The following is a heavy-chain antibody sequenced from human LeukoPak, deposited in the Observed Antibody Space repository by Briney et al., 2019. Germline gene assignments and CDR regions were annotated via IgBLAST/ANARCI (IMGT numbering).Heavy chain of an antibody. J-gene: IGHJ3*02. D-gene: IGHD5-24*01. V-gene: IGHV3-9*01. CDR3: AKGYTEMATTPFDAFDI. Sequence: GGSLRLSCAASGFTFDDYAMHWVRQAPGKGLEWVSGISWSSGSIGYADSVKGRFTISRDNAKNSLYLQMNSLRAEDTALYYCAKGYTEMATTPFDAFDIWGQGTMVTVSS. CDR2: ISWSSGSI. CDR1: GFTFDDYA.